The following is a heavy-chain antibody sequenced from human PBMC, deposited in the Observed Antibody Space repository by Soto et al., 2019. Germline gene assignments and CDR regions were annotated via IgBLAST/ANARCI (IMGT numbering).Heavy chain of an antibody. CDR1: GYTFTSYY. J-gene: IGHJ5*02. V-gene: IGHV1-46*03. Sequence: ASVKVSCKASGYTFTSYYMHWVRQAPGQGLEWMGIINPSGGSTSYAQKFQGRVTMTRDTSTSTVYMELSSLRSEDTAVYYCARIAVAGPPSRYNWFDPWGQGTLVTSPQ. CDR2: INPSGGST. D-gene: IGHD6-19*01. CDR3: ARIAVAGPPSRYNWFDP.